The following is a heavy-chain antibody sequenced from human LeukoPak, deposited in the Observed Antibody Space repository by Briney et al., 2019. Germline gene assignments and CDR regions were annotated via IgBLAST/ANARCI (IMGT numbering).Heavy chain of an antibody. Sequence: GASVKVSCKASGYTFTSYGISWVRQAPGQGLEWMGWISAYNGNTNYAQKLQGRVTMTTDASTSTAYMELRSLRSEDTAVYYCARNALDYGDYDYYYYYYMDVWGKGTTVTISS. CDR1: GYTFTSYG. CDR2: ISAYNGNT. J-gene: IGHJ6*03. CDR3: ARNALDYGDYDYYYYYYMDV. D-gene: IGHD4-17*01. V-gene: IGHV1-18*01.